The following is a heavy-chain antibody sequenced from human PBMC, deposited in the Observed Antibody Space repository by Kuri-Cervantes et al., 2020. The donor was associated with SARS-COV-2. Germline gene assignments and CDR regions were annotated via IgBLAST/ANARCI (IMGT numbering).Heavy chain of an antibody. CDR1: GYTFTSYG. CDR2: ISAYNGNT. CDR3: ARDWGWIQLWPTDAFDI. D-gene: IGHD5-18*01. J-gene: IGHJ3*02. Sequence: ASVKVSCKASGYTFTSYGISWVRRAPGQGLEWMGWISAYNGNTNYAQKLQGRVTMTTDTSTSTAYMELRSLRSDDTAVYYCARDWGWIQLWPTDAFDIWGQGTMVTVSS. V-gene: IGHV1-18*01.